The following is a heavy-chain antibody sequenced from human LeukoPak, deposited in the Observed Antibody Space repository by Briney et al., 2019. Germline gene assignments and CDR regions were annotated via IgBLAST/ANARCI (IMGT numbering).Heavy chain of an antibody. CDR3: ARVSPPYYYDSSGLYYFDY. CDR2: ISSTSSVI. D-gene: IGHD3-22*01. V-gene: IGHV3-48*04. J-gene: IGHJ4*02. Sequence: GGSLRLSCAASGSTFSSHTMNWVRQAPGKGLEWVSYISSTSSVIYYADSVKGRFTISRDNAKNSLYLQMNSLRAEDTAVYYCARVSPPYYYDSSGLYYFDYWGQGTLVTVSS. CDR1: GSTFSSHT.